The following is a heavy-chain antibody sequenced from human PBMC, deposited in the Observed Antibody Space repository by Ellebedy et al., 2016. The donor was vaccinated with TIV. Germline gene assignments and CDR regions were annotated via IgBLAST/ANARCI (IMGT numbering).Heavy chain of an antibody. CDR2: ISTYNVNT. CDR3: ARDLSHASGTYYKPLWY. J-gene: IGHJ4*02. Sequence: ASVKVSCKASGYTFTSFGISWLRQAPGQGLEWMGWISTYNVNTKYAPKFQGRVTMTRDTSTSTVYMELSSLRSEDTAVYYCARDLSHASGTYYKPLWYWGQGTRVTVSS. CDR1: GYTFTSFG. D-gene: IGHD3-10*01. V-gene: IGHV1-18*04.